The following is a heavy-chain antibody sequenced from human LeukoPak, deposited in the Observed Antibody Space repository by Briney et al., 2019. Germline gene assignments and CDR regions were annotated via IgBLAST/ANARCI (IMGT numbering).Heavy chain of an antibody. CDR2: IYYSGST. D-gene: IGHD5-24*01. V-gene: IGHV4-59*01. Sequence: SETLSLTCTVSGGSISSYYWGWIRQPPGKGLEWIGYIYYSGSTNYNPSLKSRVTISVDTSKNQFSLKLSSVTAADTAVYYCARGRRDGYKSLGYFDYWGQGTLVTVSS. CDR3: ARGRRDGYKSLGYFDY. J-gene: IGHJ4*02. CDR1: GGSISSYY.